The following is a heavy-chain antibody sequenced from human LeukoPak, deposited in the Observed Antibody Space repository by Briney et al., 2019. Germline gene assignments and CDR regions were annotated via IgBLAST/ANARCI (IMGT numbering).Heavy chain of an antibody. CDR3: AKDYCSSTSCFPQH. CDR1: GFTFSSYA. CDR2: ISGSGGST. D-gene: IGHD2-2*01. V-gene: IGHV3-23*01. Sequence: GGSLRLSCAASGFTFSSYAMSWVRQAPGKGLEWVSAISGSGGSTYYADSVKGRFTISRDNSKNTLYLQMNSLRAEDTAVYYCAKDYCSSTSCFPQHWGQGTLVTVSS. J-gene: IGHJ1*01.